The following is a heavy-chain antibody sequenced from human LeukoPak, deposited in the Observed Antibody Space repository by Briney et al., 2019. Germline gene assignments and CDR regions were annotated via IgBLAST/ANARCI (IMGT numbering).Heavy chain of an antibody. CDR1: GFDFSSHW. CDR3: AKDHYWSIDY. CDR2: IKGDGIST. V-gene: IGHV3-74*01. D-gene: IGHD3-3*01. Sequence: PGGSLRLSCAASGFDFSSHWMHWVRHAPGQGLVWVSRIKGDGISTNYADSVKGRFTISRDIAKNTLYLQMNSLRAEDTGVYYCAKDHYWSIDYWGQGTLVTVSS. J-gene: IGHJ4*02.